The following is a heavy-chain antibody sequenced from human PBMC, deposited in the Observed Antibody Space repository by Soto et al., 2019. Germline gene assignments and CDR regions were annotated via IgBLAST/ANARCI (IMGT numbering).Heavy chain of an antibody. CDR1: GYTFANYG. J-gene: IGHJ5*02. CDR2: ISPYDGDR. Sequence: QVQLVQSGPEVKKPGASVKVSCRASGYTFANYGISWVRQAPGQGLEWMGWISPYDGDRNFARKFQGRINMTTDTLTNTVYMALRSLRSDDTAVFYCARDRGYCTNGVCTDEFDHWGQGTLVTVSS. CDR3: ARDRGYCTNGVCTDEFDH. V-gene: IGHV1-18*04. D-gene: IGHD2-8*01.